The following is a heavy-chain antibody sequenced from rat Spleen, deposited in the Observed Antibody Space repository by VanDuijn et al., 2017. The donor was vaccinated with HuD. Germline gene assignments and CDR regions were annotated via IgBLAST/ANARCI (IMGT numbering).Heavy chain of an antibody. CDR1: GFTFSDYN. D-gene: IGHD1-11*01. CDR2: ISYDGSST. Sequence: EVQLVESGGGLVQPGRSLKLSCAASGFTFSDYNIAWVRQAPKKGLEWVATISYDGSSTYYRDSVKGRFTISRDNAENTVYLQMNSLRSEDTATYYCAKDLDYGPDYWGQGVMVTVSS. V-gene: IGHV5-7*01. J-gene: IGHJ2*01. CDR3: AKDLDYGPDY.